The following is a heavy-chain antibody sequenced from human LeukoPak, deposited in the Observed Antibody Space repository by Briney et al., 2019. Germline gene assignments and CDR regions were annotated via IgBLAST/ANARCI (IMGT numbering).Heavy chain of an antibody. Sequence: PGGSLRLSCAASGFTFSSYAMHWVRQAPGKGLEWVAVISYDGSNKYYADSVKGRFTISRDNSKNTLYLQMNSLRAEDTALYYCARGAPAGLKWGNWFDPWGQGTLVTVSS. D-gene: IGHD7-27*01. CDR3: ARGAPAGLKWGNWFDP. CDR1: GFTFSSYA. V-gene: IGHV3-30*07. CDR2: ISYDGSNK. J-gene: IGHJ5*02.